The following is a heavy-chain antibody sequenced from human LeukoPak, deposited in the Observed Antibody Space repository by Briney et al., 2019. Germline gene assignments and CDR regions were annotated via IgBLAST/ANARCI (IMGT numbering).Heavy chain of an antibody. CDR1: GGSFSGYY. CDR3: ARSGDCSSTSRDLDN. D-gene: IGHD2-2*01. J-gene: IGHJ4*02. CDR2: ISHSGST. Sequence: SESLSLTCAVSGGSFSGYYWSWIRQPPGKGLEWIGEISHSGSTNYNPSHETRLTTSVDTSKTHFSLKPSSVTAAHTAVYYCARSGDCSSTSRDLDNWGKGPLFTVSS. V-gene: IGHV4-34*01.